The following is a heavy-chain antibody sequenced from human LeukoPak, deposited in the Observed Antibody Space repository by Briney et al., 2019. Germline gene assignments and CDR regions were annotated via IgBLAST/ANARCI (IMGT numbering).Heavy chain of an antibody. J-gene: IGHJ4*02. CDR3: TRPRSNIVVVPAAS. D-gene: IGHD2-2*01. CDR2: IGSKAYGWTT. Sequence: GGSLRLSSTASGFTFGVYAMSWFPDAPGKGLEWGGFIGSKAYGWTTEYVASVKGRFTISKDDSKSIAYLQMNSLKTEDTAVYYCTRPRSNIVVVPAASWGQGTLVTVSS. V-gene: IGHV3-49*03. CDR1: GFTFGVYA.